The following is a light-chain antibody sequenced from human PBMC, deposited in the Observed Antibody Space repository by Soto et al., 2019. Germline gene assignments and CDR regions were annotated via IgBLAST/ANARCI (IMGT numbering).Light chain of an antibody. CDR2: GAS. CDR3: QQYGRSPPWT. V-gene: IGKV3-20*01. CDR1: QSVSSSY. J-gene: IGKJ1*01. Sequence: EIVLTQSPGTLSLSPGERATLSCRASQSVSSSYLAWYQQKPGQAPRLLIYGASSRATGIPDRFSGSGSGTDFTLTISRLEPEDFAVYYCQQYGRSPPWTFGQGTQVEIK.